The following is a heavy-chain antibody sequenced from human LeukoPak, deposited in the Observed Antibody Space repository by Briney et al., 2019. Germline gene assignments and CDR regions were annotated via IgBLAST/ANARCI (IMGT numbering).Heavy chain of an antibody. CDR1: GGSISSSSYY. CDR3: ARLTRYFDWLFPYYFDY. J-gene: IGHJ4*02. D-gene: IGHD3-9*01. CDR2: IYYSGST. V-gene: IGHV4-39*01. Sequence: VKRSETLSLTCTVYGGSISSSSYYWGWIRQPPGKGLEWIGSIYYSGSTYYNPSLKSRVTISVDTSKNQFSLKLSSVTAADTAVYYCARLTRYFDWLFPYYFDYWGQGTLVTVSS.